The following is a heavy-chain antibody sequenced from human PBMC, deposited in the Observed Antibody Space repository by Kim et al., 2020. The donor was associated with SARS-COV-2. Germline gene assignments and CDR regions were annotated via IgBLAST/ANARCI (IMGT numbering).Heavy chain of an antibody. CDR3: ARGEVRDLLTSWLDY. J-gene: IGHJ4*02. CDR1: GFTFSSYE. V-gene: IGHV3-48*03. CDR2: ITSSGYTK. Sequence: GGSLRLSCTASGFTFSSYEMTWVRQAPGKGLEWVSYITSSGYTKSYADSVKGRFTISRDNAKNALYLQMNSLRVEDTAIYYCARGEVRDLLTSWLDYWSQGRLVTVSA. D-gene: IGHD2-15*01.